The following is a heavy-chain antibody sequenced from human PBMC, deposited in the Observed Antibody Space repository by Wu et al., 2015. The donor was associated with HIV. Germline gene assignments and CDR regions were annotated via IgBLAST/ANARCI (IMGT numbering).Heavy chain of an antibody. Sequence: QVQLVQSGAEVKKPGASVKVSCKASGYTFTSYYMHWVRQAPGQGLEWMGIINPSGGSTSYAQKFQGRVTMTRDTSTSTVYMELSSLRSEDTAVYYCTSQYSSGWEPFDYWGQGTLVTVSS. J-gene: IGHJ4*02. V-gene: IGHV1-46*01. CDR2: INPSGGST. CDR3: TSQYSSGWEPFDY. D-gene: IGHD6-19*01. CDR1: GYTFTSYY.